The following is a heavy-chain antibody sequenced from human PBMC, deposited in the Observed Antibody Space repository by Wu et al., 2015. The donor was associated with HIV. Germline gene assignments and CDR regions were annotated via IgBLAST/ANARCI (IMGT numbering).Heavy chain of an antibody. D-gene: IGHD3-10*01. V-gene: IGHV1-2*02. CDR3: ARDELFRVDDAFDM. CDR1: GYTFTDYF. J-gene: IGHJ3*02. CDR2: TNVNTGGT. Sequence: AEVKKPGASVKVSCKTSGYTFTDYFMHWIRQAPGQGLEWMGWTNVNTGGTKCAPKFQGRVTMTRDTSITTAYMELSSLTSDDTAVYYCARDELFRVDDAFDMWGQGTMVIVSS.